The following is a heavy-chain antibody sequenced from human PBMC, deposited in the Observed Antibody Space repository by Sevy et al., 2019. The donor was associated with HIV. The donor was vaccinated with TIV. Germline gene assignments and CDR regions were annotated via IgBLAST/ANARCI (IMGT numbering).Heavy chain of an antibody. CDR1: GFNFNNYA. J-gene: IGHJ1*01. V-gene: IGHV3-23*01. Sequence: GGSLRLSCAASGFNFNNYAMSWVRQAPGKGLEWVSTISGSGGRPYTAESVRGRLTISRDNSKRTVYLQMNSLRGDDTAIYYCAKDPYSSGEYFQKWGQGARVTVSS. CDR2: ISGSGGRP. D-gene: IGHD3-22*01. CDR3: AKDPYSSGEYFQK.